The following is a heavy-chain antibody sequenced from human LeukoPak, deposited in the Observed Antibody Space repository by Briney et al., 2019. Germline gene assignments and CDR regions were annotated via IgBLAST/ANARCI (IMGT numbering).Heavy chain of an antibody. D-gene: IGHD1-26*01. CDR2: IIPILGIA. CDR3: ARVSGGSYSDDY. J-gene: IGHJ4*02. V-gene: IGHV1-69*04. Sequence: SVKVSCKASGGTFISYAISWVRQAPGQGLEWMGRIIPILGIANYAQKFQGRVTITADKSTSTAYMELSSLRSEDTAVYYCARVSGGSYSDDYWGQGTLVTVSS. CDR1: GGTFISYA.